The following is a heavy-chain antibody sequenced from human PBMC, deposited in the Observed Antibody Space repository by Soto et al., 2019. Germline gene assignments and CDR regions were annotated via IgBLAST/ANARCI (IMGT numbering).Heavy chain of an antibody. V-gene: IGHV3-7*01. D-gene: IGHD1-20*01. CDR2: IKPDGSEQ. Sequence: LRLSCAASEFTFDKYYMTWVRQAPGKGPEWVANIKPDGSEQYYVDSVKGRFTISRDNANNSLYLQMNSLRAEDTAVYFCARGNWNYYYGFDVWGQGTTVTVSS. CDR3: ARGNWNYYYGFDV. J-gene: IGHJ6*02. CDR1: EFTFDKYY.